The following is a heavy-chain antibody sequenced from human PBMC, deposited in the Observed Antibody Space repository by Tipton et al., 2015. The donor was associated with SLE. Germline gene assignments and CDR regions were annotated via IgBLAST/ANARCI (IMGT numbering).Heavy chain of an antibody. D-gene: IGHD2-8*01. CDR2: LSGSGGAT. J-gene: IGHJ4*02. CDR3: AKDVEINGMYYLDS. CDR1: GFTFNNHA. Sequence: QLVQSGGGVVQPGGSLRLSCVASGFTFNNHAMSWVRQAPGKGLEWVSALSGSGGATYYADSVKGRFTISRDNSKNTLYLQMNSLRAEDTAVFYCAKDVEINGMYYLDSWGQGALVTVSS. V-gene: IGHV3-23*04.